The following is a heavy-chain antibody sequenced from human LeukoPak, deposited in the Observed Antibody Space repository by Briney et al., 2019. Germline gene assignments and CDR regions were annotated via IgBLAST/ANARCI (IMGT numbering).Heavy chain of an antibody. V-gene: IGHV4-59*01. J-gene: IGHJ5*02. CDR2: IYYSGST. CDR1: GGSTSSYY. CDR3: ARVSGDSSGWYRWFDP. D-gene: IGHD6-19*01. Sequence: PSETLPLTCTVSGGSTSSYYWSWIRQPPGKGLEWIGYIYYSGSTNYNPSLKSRVTISVDTSKNQFSLKLSSVTAADTAVYYCARVSGDSSGWYRWFDPWGQGTLVTVSS.